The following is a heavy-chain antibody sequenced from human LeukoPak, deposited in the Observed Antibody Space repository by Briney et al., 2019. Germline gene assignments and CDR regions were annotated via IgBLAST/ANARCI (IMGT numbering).Heavy chain of an antibody. V-gene: IGHV4-59*08. J-gene: IGHJ4*02. D-gene: IGHD6-19*01. CDR2: IYYSGST. CDR1: GGSISSYY. CDR3: ARQGYSSGWFDY. Sequence: SETLSLTCTVSGGSISSYYWSWIRQPPGKGLEWIGYIYYSGSTNYNPSLKSRVTISVDTSKNQSSLKLSSVTAADTAVYYCARQGYSSGWFDYWGQGTLVTVSS.